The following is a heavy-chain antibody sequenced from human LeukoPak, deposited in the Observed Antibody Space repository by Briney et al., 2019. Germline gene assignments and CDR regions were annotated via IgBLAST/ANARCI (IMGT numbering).Heavy chain of an antibody. CDR1: GYTFTSYG. D-gene: IGHD2-15*01. CDR3: ARVVVVAATRGTWYFDL. CDR2: ISANNGNT. J-gene: IGHJ2*01. Sequence: ASVKVSCKASGYTFTSYGISWVRQAPGQGLEWMGWISANNGNTDYAQKLQGRVTLTTDTSTNTAYMELRSLRSDDTAVYYCARVVVVAATRGTWYFDLWGRGTLVTVSS. V-gene: IGHV1-18*01.